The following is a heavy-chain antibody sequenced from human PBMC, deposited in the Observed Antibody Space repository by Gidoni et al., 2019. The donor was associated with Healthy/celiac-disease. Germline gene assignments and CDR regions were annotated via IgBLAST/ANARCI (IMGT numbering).Heavy chain of an antibody. CDR3: AAGVYDYVWGIRM. D-gene: IGHD3-16*01. CDR1: GFPFTSSA. V-gene: IGHV1-58*02. CDR2: IVVGSGNT. Sequence: QMQLVQSGPEVKKPGTSVKVSCTASGFPFTSSAMQWVRQARGQRLEWIGWIVVGSGNTNYAQKFQERVTITRDMSTSTAYMELSSLRSEDTAVYYCAAGVYDYVWGIRMWGQGTLVTVSS. J-gene: IGHJ4*02.